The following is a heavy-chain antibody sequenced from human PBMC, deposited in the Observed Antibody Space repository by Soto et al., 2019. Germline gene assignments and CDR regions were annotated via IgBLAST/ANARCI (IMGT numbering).Heavy chain of an antibody. J-gene: IGHJ4*02. D-gene: IGHD1-26*01. CDR3: ARGSVVRATTLAY. V-gene: IGHV4-59*01. Sequence: SETLSLTCTVSGGSISSYYWSWIRQPPGKGLEWIGYIYYSGSTNYNPSLKSRVTISVDTSKNQFSLKLSSVTAADTAVYYCARGSVVRATTLAYWGQGTLVTVSS. CDR2: IYYSGST. CDR1: GGSISSYY.